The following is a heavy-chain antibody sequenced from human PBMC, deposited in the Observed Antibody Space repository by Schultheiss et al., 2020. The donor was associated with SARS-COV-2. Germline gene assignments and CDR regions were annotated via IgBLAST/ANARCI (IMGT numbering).Heavy chain of an antibody. CDR2: ISSSSSYI. V-gene: IGHV3-21*01. J-gene: IGHJ4*02. Sequence: GGSLRLSCVVSGSTFTNVWMTWVRQVPGKGLEWVSSISSSSSYIYYADSVKGRFTISRDNAKNSLYLQMNSLRAEDTAVYYCARGYDILTGYWPSYELDYWGQGTLVTVSS. D-gene: IGHD3-9*01. CDR1: GSTFTNVW. CDR3: ARGYDILTGYWPSYELDY.